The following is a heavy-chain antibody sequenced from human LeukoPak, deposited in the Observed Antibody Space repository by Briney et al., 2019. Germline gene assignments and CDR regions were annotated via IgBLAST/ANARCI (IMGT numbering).Heavy chain of an antibody. J-gene: IGHJ3*01. D-gene: IGHD6-13*01. CDR2: IKEDGSEK. Sequence: GGSLRLSCAASGFTFSDYWMSWVRQAPGKGLEWVANIKEDGSEKYYVDSVKGRFTISRDNAKNSLYLQMNSLRAEDTAVYYCARAYSSRWYDAFDLWGQGTMVTVSP. CDR3: ARAYSSRWYDAFDL. V-gene: IGHV3-7*01. CDR1: GFTFSDYW.